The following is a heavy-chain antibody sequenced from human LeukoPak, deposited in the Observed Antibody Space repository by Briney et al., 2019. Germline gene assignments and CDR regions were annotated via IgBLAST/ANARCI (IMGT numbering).Heavy chain of an antibody. V-gene: IGHV4-59*12. D-gene: IGHD1-1*01. CDR2: IYYSGST. CDR3: ARGASTTHAFDI. Sequence: SETLSLTCTVFGGSISSYYWSWIRQPPGKGLEWIGYIYYSGSTNYNPSLKSRVTISVDTSKNQFSLKLSSVTAADTAVYYCARGASTTHAFDIWGQGTMVTVSS. CDR1: GGSISSYY. J-gene: IGHJ3*02.